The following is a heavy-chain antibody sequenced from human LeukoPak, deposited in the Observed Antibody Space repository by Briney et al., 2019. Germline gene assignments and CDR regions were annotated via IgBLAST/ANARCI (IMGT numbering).Heavy chain of an antibody. D-gene: IGHD6-13*01. Sequence: KPSETLSLTCTVSGGSISNYYWSWIRQPAGKGLEWIGHIYSSGSTDYNPSLKSRVTMSVDTSKNQFSLKLSSVTAADTAVYYCARVTRSPLIAAAGFGYWGQGTLVTVSS. J-gene: IGHJ4*02. CDR3: ARVTRSPLIAAAGFGY. CDR2: IYSSGST. V-gene: IGHV4-4*07. CDR1: GGSISNYY.